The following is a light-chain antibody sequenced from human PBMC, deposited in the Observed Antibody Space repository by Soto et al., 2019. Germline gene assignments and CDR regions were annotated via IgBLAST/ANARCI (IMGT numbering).Light chain of an antibody. CDR1: QSVSSNY. CDR2: GAS. V-gene: IGKV3-20*01. J-gene: IGKJ1*01. Sequence: EIVLTQSPGTLSLSPGERVTLSCRASQSVSSNYLAWYQQRPGQPPRLLIYGASTRATGIPDRFSGSGSGTDFTLAISRLEPEDFAVYYCQHYGSSPKTFGQGTKVEI. CDR3: QHYGSSPKT.